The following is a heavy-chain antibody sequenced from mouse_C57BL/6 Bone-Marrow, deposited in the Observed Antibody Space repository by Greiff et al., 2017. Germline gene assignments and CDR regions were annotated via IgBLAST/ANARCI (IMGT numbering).Heavy chain of an antibody. Sequence: QVQLKESGPGLVKPSQSLFLTCSITVFPITSGYYWIWIRQSPGKPLEWMGYITHSGETFYNPSLQSPISITRETSKNQFFLQLNSVTTEDTAMYYCAGVYDYGGNYFDYWGQGTTLTVSS. CDR3: AGVYDYGGNYFDY. V-gene: IGHV12-3*01. CDR1: VFPITSGYY. CDR2: ITHSGET. J-gene: IGHJ2*01. D-gene: IGHD2-4*01.